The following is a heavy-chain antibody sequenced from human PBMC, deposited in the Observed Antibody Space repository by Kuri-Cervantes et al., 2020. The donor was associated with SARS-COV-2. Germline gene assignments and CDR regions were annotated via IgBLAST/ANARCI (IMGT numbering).Heavy chain of an antibody. V-gene: IGHV4-59*01. CDR2: IYYSGST. CDR1: GGSISSYY. D-gene: IGHD2-21*01. Sequence: ESLKISCTLSGGSISSYYWSWIRQPPGKGLEWIGYIYYSGSTNYNPSLKSRVTISVDTSKNQFSLKLSSVTAADTAVYYCARQNLLFDIWGQGTMVTVSS. J-gene: IGHJ3*02. CDR3: ARQNLLFDI.